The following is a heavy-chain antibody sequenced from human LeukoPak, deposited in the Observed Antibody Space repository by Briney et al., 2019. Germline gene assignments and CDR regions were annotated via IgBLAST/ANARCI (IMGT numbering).Heavy chain of an antibody. D-gene: IGHD1-26*01. CDR1: GGSISGSSYY. V-gene: IGHV4-39*01. J-gene: IGHJ3*02. Sequence: SETLSLTCTVSGGSISGSSYYWGWIRQPPGKGLEWIGSIYYSGSTYYNPSLKSRVTISVDTSKNQFSLKLSSATAADTAVYYCARLVSWGSYYFDIWGQGTMVTVSS. CDR3: ARLVSWGSYYFDI. CDR2: IYYSGST.